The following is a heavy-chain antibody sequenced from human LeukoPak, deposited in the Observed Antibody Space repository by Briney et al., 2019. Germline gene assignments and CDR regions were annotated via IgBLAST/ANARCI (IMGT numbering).Heavy chain of an antibody. D-gene: IGHD3-22*01. Sequence: GGSLRLSCAASGFTFRDFAMNWVRQAPGKGLEWVSIISRSGETSYHANSVTGRFTISRDNSKSTLYLQMNSLKAEDTAVYFCAKSDDNSNFHLTGYLDYWGQGTLVSVSS. CDR1: GFTFRDFA. V-gene: IGHV3-23*01. CDR3: AKSDDNSNFHLTGYLDY. CDR2: ISRSGETS. J-gene: IGHJ4*02.